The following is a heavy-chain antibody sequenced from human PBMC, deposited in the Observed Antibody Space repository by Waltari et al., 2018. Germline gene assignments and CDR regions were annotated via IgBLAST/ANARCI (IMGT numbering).Heavy chain of an antibody. CDR1: GYTFTDYY. J-gene: IGHJ6*02. CDR2: MNPNSGNT. V-gene: IGHV1-8*03. Sequence: VQLVQSGAEVKKPGATVKISCKASGYTFTDYYMHWVQQAPGKGLEWMGWMNPNSGNTGYAQKFQGRVTITRNTSISTAYMELSSLRSEDTAVYYCARDVLVYGMDVWGQGTTVTVSS. CDR3: ARDVLVYGMDV. D-gene: IGHD2-8*02.